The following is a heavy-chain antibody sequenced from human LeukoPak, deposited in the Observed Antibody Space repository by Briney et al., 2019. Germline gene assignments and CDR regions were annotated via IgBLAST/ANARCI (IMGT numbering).Heavy chain of an antibody. CDR1: GGSISSYY. CDR2: IYTSGST. Sequence: SGTLSLTCAVSGGSISSYYWSWIRQPAGKGLEWIGRIYTSGSTNYNPSLKSRVTMSVDTSKNQFSLKLSSVTAADTAVYYCARGRDYYYYMDVWGKGTTVTVSS. V-gene: IGHV4-4*07. J-gene: IGHJ6*03. CDR3: ARGRDYYYYMDV.